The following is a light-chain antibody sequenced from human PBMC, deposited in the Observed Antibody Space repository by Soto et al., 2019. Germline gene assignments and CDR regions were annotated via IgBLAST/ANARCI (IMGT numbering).Light chain of an antibody. J-gene: IGKJ1*01. CDR2: GAS. V-gene: IGKV3-20*01. CDR3: QQYGSSLWT. Sequence: EIVLTQSPGTLSLSPWERATLSCRASQSVSSYLAWYQQKPGQAPRLLIYGASSRATGIPDRFSGSGSGTDFTLTISRLEPEDFAVYYCQQYGSSLWTFGQGTKVDIK. CDR1: QSVSSY.